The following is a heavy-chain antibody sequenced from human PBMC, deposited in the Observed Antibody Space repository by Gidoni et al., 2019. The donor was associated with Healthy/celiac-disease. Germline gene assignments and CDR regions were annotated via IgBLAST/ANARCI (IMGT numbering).Heavy chain of an antibody. V-gene: IGHV3-21*01. CDR1: GFTFSSYS. D-gene: IGHD3-10*01. CDR3: ARAFGELLYPPMWYFDY. CDR2: ISSSSSYI. J-gene: IGHJ4*02. Sequence: EVQLVESGGGLVKPGGSLRLSCAASGFTFSSYSMNWVRQAPGKGLEWVSSISSSSSYIYYADSVKGRFTISRDNAKNSLYLQMNSLRAEDTAVYYCARAFGELLYPPMWYFDYWGQGTLVTVSS.